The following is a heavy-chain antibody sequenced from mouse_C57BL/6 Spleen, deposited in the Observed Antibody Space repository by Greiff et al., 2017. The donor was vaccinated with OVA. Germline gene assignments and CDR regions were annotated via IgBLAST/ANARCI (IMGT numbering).Heavy chain of an antibody. CDR2: INPNYGTT. CDR3: ARGDDLHAFLRFDY. Sequence: LVESGASVKISCKASGYSFTDYNMNWVKQSNGKSLEWIGVINPNYGTTSYNQKFKGKATLTVDQSSSTAYMQLNSLTSEDSAVYYCARGDDLHAFLRFDYWGQGTTLTVSS. D-gene: IGHD2-4*01. V-gene: IGHV1-39*01. CDR1: GYSFTDYN. J-gene: IGHJ2*01.